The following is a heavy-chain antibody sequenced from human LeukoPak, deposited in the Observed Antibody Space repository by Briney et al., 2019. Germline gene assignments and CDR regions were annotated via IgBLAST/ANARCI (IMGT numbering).Heavy chain of an antibody. D-gene: IGHD6-13*01. CDR2: ISYDGSNK. V-gene: IGHV3-30*03. Sequence: GGSLRLSCAASGFTFSSYGMHWVRQAPGKGLEWVAVISYDGSNKYYADSVKGRFTVSRDNSKNTLYLQMNSLRAEDTAVYYCARDLWAAAEIGMDVWGQGTTVTVSS. CDR3: ARDLWAAAEIGMDV. J-gene: IGHJ6*02. CDR1: GFTFSSYG.